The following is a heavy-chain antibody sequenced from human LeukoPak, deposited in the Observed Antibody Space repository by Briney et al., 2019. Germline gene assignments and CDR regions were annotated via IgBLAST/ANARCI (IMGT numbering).Heavy chain of an antibody. CDR2: INHSGST. J-gene: IGHJ4*02. CDR3: ARDDRQYSSYDY. V-gene: IGHV4-34*01. D-gene: IGHD5-18*01. CDR1: GGSFSGYY. Sequence: SETLSLTCAVHGGSFSGYYWSWIRQPPGKGLEWIGEINHSGSTNYNPSLKSRVTISVDTSKNQFSLKLSSVTAADTAVYYCARDDRQYSSYDYWGQGTLVTVSS.